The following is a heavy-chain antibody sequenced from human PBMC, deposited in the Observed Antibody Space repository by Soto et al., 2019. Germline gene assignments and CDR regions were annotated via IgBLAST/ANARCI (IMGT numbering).Heavy chain of an antibody. CDR2: MYISGLT. V-gene: IGHV4-4*07. Sequence: SETLSLTCTVSGASISSYYWSWIRQPAGKRLEWIGRMYISGLTSYNPSLKSRVTISRATSKNQFYLKLSSVTAADTAVYYCARSRSYYVEDFQKWGQGTLVTVSS. D-gene: IGHD1-26*01. CDR1: GASISSYY. CDR3: ARSRSYYVEDFQK. J-gene: IGHJ1*01.